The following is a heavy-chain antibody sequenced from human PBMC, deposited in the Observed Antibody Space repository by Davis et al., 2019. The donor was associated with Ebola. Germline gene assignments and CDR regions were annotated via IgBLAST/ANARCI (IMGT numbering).Heavy chain of an antibody. J-gene: IGHJ6*04. D-gene: IGHD2-15*01. CDR1: GYTFTSYG. V-gene: IGHV1-3*01. CDR2: INAGTGNT. CDR3: ARDPYCSGGSCYPKAGPYGMDV. Sequence: ASVKVSCKASGYTFTSYGISWVRQAPGQRLEWMGWINAGTGNTTYSQKFQGRVTITRDTSASTAYMELSSLRSEDTAVYYCARDPYCSGGSCYPKAGPYGMDVWGKGTTVTVSS.